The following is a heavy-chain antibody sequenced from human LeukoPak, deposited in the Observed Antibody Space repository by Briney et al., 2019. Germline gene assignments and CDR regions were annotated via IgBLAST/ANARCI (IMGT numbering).Heavy chain of an antibody. CDR3: ARAGSGSYRYYYYGMDV. Sequence: GGSLSLSCSGSGFIFSSYVMNWVRQAPGKGLEWVSTISYTGDSTYYADSVKGRFTISRENSKNTLYMKMNSPRAEDTAVYYCARAGSGSYRYYYYGMDVWGQGTTVTVSS. J-gene: IGHJ6*02. V-gene: IGHV3-23*01. CDR1: GFIFSSYV. CDR2: ISYTGDST. D-gene: IGHD3-10*01.